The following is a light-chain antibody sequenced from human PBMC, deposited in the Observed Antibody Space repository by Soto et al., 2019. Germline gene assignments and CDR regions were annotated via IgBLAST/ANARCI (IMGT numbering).Light chain of an antibody. CDR3: QQFNTYPTWT. J-gene: IGKJ1*01. CDR1: QSIRTS. Sequence: DIQMTQSPSTLSAFVGDRVTITCRASQSIRTSLAWYQQKPGKAPKLLIYLASSLQSGVPARFSGSGSGTEFTLTISSLQPDDFATYYCQQFNTYPTWTFGPGTKVDIK. V-gene: IGKV1-5*03. CDR2: LAS.